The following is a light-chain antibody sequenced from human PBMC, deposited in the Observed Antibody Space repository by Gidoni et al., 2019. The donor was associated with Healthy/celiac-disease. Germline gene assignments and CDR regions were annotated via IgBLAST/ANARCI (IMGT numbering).Light chain of an antibody. J-gene: IGKJ1*01. CDR2: GVT. CDR3: QQYNNWPPWT. CDR1: QSVTSN. Sequence: EIVMTQSPVTLSVSPGERATLSCRASQSVTSNLAWYQQNPGQAPRLLIYGVTTSATGIPARFTGSVSGTEFTLTISRLQSEDFAVYFCQQYNNWPPWTFGQGTKVEIK. V-gene: IGKV3-15*01.